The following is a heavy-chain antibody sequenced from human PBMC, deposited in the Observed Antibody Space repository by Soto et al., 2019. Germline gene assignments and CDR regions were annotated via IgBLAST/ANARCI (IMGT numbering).Heavy chain of an antibody. CDR2: MNPNSGEI. D-gene: IGHD2-15*01. CDR3: ARVAVAARPRWYNWFDP. CDR1: GYTFTDYD. Sequence: QEQLVQSGAEVKKPGASVKVSCKTSGYTFTDYDINWVRQATGQGLEWIGWMNPNSGEIGDAQKFQGRVTMTRRASLSTAYLELSSLRSEDTAVYYCARVAVAARPRWYNWFDPWGQGTLVTVSS. V-gene: IGHV1-8*01. J-gene: IGHJ5*02.